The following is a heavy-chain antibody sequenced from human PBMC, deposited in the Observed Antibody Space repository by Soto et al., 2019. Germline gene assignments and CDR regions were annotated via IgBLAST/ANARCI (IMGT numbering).Heavy chain of an antibody. J-gene: IGHJ3*02. CDR3: ARSLVDYYDSSGYYIHDAFDI. CDR2: ISAYNGNT. CDR1: GYTFTSYG. Sequence: ASVKVSCKASGYTFTSYGISWVRQAPGQGLEWMGWISAYNGNTNYAQKLQGRVTMTTDTSTSTAYMELRSLRSDDTAVYYCARSLVDYYDSSGYYIHDAFDIWGQGTMVTVSS. V-gene: IGHV1-18*01. D-gene: IGHD3-22*01.